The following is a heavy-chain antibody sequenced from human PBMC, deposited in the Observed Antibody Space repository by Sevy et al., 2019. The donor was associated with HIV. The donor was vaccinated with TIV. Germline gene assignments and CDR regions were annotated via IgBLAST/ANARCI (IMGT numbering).Heavy chain of an antibody. CDR1: GDSFSSYF. D-gene: IGHD7-27*01. J-gene: IGHJ4*02. CDR3: ARSNWVTATNGFSKSYYFDY. CDR2: INTSGST. Sequence: SETLSLTCTVSGDSFSSYFWAWIRQPAGKGLEWIGRINTSGSTNYNPSLKSRVTMSVDTSQSQFSLKVTSLTAADTAIYFCARSNWVTATNGFSKSYYFDYWGQRSLVTVSS. V-gene: IGHV4-4*07.